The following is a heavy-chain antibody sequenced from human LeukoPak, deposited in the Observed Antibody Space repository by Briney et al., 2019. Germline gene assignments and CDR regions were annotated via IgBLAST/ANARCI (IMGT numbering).Heavy chain of an antibody. D-gene: IGHD1-26*01. CDR2: ISGSSGYI. J-gene: IGHJ4*02. Sequence: GGSLRLSCAASGFTFSSYSMNWVRQAPGKGLEWVSSISGSSGYIYYADSLKGRFTISRDNSKNTLYLQMNSLRAEDTAVYYCAKDRELSGSYATYWGQGTLVTVSS. CDR3: AKDRELSGSYATY. CDR1: GFTFSSYS. V-gene: IGHV3-21*01.